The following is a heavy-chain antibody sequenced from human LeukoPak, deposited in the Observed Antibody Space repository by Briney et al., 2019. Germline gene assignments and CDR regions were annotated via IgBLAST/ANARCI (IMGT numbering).Heavy chain of an antibody. D-gene: IGHD3-3*01. V-gene: IGHV4-39*01. CDR3: ARLRSGRYGMDV. J-gene: IGHJ6*02. CDR1: GGSISSISYY. CDR2: IYYSWST. Sequence: PSETLSLTCAVSGGSISSISYYWGWIRQPPGKGLEWIGSIYYSWSTYYNPSLKSRVTISVDTSKNQFSLKLSSVTAADTAVYYCARLRSGRYGMDVWGQGTTVTVSS.